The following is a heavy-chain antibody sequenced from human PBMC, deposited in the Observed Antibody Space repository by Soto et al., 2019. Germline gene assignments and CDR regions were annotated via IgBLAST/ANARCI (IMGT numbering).Heavy chain of an antibody. D-gene: IGHD3-16*01. V-gene: IGHV1-8*01. CDR1: LYIFANND. Sequence: ASVEVSCQASLYIFANNDGRWVRQATGQGLEWMGWMNPGSGDTGYAQKFQGRVTMTRDISIATAYMELSSLRSDDTAIYYCARMATFGSLNWFDPWGQGNLVTVSS. CDR3: ARMATFGSLNWFDP. J-gene: IGHJ5*02. CDR2: MNPGSGDT.